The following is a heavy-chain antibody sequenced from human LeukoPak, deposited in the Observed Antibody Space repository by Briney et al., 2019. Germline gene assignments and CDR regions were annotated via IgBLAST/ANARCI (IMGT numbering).Heavy chain of an antibody. CDR2: INPNSGGT. CDR1: GYTFTGYY. CDR3: ARDQSRYSLYYYGMDV. J-gene: IGHJ6*02. V-gene: IGHV1-2*02. Sequence: GASVKVSCKASGYTFTGYYMHWVRQVPGQGLEWMGWINPNSGGTNYAQKFQGRVTMTRDTSISTAYMELSRLRSDDTAVYYCARDQSRYSLYYYGMDVWGQGTTVTVSS. D-gene: IGHD1-26*01.